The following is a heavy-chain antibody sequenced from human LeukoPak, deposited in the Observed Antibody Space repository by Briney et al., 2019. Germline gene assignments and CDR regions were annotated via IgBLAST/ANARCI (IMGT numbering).Heavy chain of an antibody. V-gene: IGHV1-2*06. J-gene: IGHJ5*02. CDR1: GHTFTGYS. Sequence: GASVKVSCMASGHTFTGYSMHWVRQAPGQGLEWMGRINPNSGGTNYAQKFQGRVTMTRDTSISTAYMELSSLRSDDTAVYYCARDRLAAGGSGAWGQGTLVTVSS. CDR2: INPNSGGT. CDR3: ARDRLAAGGSGA. D-gene: IGHD6-13*01.